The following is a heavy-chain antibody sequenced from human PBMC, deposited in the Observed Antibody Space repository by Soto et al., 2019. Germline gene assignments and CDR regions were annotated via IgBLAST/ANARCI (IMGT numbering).Heavy chain of an antibody. J-gene: IGHJ4*02. CDR1: GYTLTELS. V-gene: IGHV1-24*01. Sequence: ASVKVSCKVSGYTLTELSMHWVRQAPGKGLEWMGGFDPEDGETIYAQKFQGRVTMTEDTSTDTAYMELSSLRSEDTAVYYCATFPILGGTREPAYYFDYWGQGTLVTVSS. CDR3: ATFPILGGTREPAYYFDY. D-gene: IGHD1-26*01. CDR2: FDPEDGET.